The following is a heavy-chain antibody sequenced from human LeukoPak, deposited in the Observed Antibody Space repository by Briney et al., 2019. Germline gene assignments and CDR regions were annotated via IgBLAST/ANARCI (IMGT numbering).Heavy chain of an antibody. V-gene: IGHV4-61*02. CDR1: GDSISSGSYY. Sequence: SQTLSLTCTVSGDSISSGSYYWSWIRQPAGEGLEWIGRIYSSGSTNYNPSLKSRVTISVDTSKNQFSLKLSSVTAADTAIYYCARAYVMVRGVLIDYWGQGTLVTVSS. D-gene: IGHD3-10*01. CDR3: ARAYVMVRGVLIDY. CDR2: IYSSGST. J-gene: IGHJ4*02.